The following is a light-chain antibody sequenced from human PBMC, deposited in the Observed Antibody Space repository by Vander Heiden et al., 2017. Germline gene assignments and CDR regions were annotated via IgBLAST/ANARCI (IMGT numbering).Light chain of an antibody. J-gene: IGLJ2*01. Sequence: QSVLPQPPSASGTPGQRVTISCSGSSSNIGSNTVNWYQQLPGTAPKLLIYINNQRPSGVPDRFSGSKSGTSASLAISGLQAEDEADYYCAAWDDSLNGLVFGGGTKLTVL. CDR2: INN. CDR1: SSNIGSNT. V-gene: IGLV1-44*01. CDR3: AAWDDSLNGLV.